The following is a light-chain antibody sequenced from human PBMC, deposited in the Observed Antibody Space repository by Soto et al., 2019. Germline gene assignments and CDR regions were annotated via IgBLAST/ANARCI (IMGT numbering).Light chain of an antibody. CDR1: QSVSSN. J-gene: IGKJ2*01. Sequence: EIMMTQSPATLSVSPGERATLSCRASQSVSSNLAWYQQKPGQAPRLLIYDASTRATGIPARFSGSGSGTEFTLTISSLHSEDFAVYYCQQYNKWPMYTFGQGTKLEIK. CDR3: QQYNKWPMYT. CDR2: DAS. V-gene: IGKV3-15*01.